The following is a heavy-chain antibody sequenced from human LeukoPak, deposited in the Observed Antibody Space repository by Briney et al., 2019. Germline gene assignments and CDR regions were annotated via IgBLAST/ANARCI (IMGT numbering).Heavy chain of an antibody. CDR2: INPNSGGT. J-gene: IGHJ6*02. CDR1: GYTFTGYY. V-gene: IGHV1-2*04. Sequence: GASVKVSCKASGYTFTGYYMHWVRQAPGQGLEWMGWINPNSGGTNYAQKFQGWVTMTRDTSISTAYMELSRLRSDDTAVYYCARAYSSGRYYYGMDVWGQGTTVTVSS. D-gene: IGHD6-19*01. CDR3: ARAYSSGRYYYGMDV.